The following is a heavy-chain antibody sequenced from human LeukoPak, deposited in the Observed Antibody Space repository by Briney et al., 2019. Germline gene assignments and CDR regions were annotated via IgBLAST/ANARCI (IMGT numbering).Heavy chain of an antibody. CDR1: GDSVSSNSAA. CDR2: TYYRSNLYN. Sequence: SQTLSLACAISGDSVSSNSAAWNWLRQSPSRGLEWPGRTYYRSNLYNDYAVSVKSRITINPDTSKNHLTVQLNSVTPEYTAVYYCAREPSPMIRYYSYGMDVWGKGTTVTVST. J-gene: IGHJ6*04. D-gene: IGHD3-22*01. V-gene: IGHV6-1*01. CDR3: AREPSPMIRYYSYGMDV.